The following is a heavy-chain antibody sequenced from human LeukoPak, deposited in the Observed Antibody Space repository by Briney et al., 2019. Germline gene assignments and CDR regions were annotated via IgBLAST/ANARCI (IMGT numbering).Heavy chain of an antibody. V-gene: IGHV3-15*01. J-gene: IGHJ4*02. Sequence: GSLRLSCAASGFTFIHSWMIWVRQAPGKGLEWVGRIKSKKDGGAIDYAAPVKGRFTISRDDSKNMVYLQISSLKTEDTAVYYCTTEPRDWGQGTLVTVSS. CDR3: TTEPRD. CDR2: IKSKKDGGAI. CDR1: GFTFIHSW.